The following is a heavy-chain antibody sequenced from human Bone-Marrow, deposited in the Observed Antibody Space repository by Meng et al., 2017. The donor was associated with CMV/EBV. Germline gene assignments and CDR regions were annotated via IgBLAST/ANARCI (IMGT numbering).Heavy chain of an antibody. CDR1: GFSFNRHS. CDR3: AKDRGVTHFDY. Sequence: GESLKISCAASGFSFNRHSMHWVRQAPGKGLEWVAFISYDGRLEYYADSVKGRFAISRDNSKSTLYLQMNSLRPDDTAVYYCAKDRGVTHFDYWGQGTLVTVSS. D-gene: IGHD3-10*01. CDR2: ISYDGRLE. V-gene: IGHV3-30*09. J-gene: IGHJ4*02.